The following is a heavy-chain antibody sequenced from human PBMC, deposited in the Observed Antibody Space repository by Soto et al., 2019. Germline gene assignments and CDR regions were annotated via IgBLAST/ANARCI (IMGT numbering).Heavy chain of an antibody. CDR2: MSAFTGKA. CDR1: GYTFISYG. V-gene: IGHV1-18*04. Sequence: QVQLVQSGAEVKKPGASVTVSCKASGYTFISYGISWVRQAPGQGLEWVGWMSAFTGKADYAQIFQDRVTMTTDTSTSTAYMELRSLRSDDTAVYYCARDQRYYGSGYYYSDSWGQGTLVTVSS. J-gene: IGHJ1*01. D-gene: IGHD3-10*01. CDR3: ARDQRYYGSGYYYSDS.